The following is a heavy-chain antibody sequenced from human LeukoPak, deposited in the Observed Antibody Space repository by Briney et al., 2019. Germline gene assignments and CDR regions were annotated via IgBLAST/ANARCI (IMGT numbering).Heavy chain of an antibody. CDR1: EFSFGDYA. V-gene: IGHV3-49*03. D-gene: IGHD4-11*01. J-gene: IGHJ4*02. Sequence: GGSLRLSCTASEFSFGDYAMSWFRQAPGKGLEWVGFIRSKTYDGTTQYAASVKGRFTISRDDSKSIAYLQMNSLKTEDTAVYYCTRFKSTVTTLFDYWGQGTLVTVSS. CDR2: IRSKTYDGTT. CDR3: TRFKSTVTTLFDY.